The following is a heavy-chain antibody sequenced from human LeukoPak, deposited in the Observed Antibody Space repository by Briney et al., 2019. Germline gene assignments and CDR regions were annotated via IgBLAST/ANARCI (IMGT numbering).Heavy chain of an antibody. CDR2: ISGSGGST. D-gene: IGHD1-26*01. V-gene: IGHV3-23*01. CDR1: GFSFSSYA. CDR3: AKDRHELGSYFFDY. Sequence: GGSLRLSCAASGFSFSSYAMSWVRQAPGKGLEWVSAISGSGGSTYYADSTKGRFTISRDNSKNTLYLQMNSLRAEDTAVYYCAKDRHELGSYFFDYWGQGTLVTVSS. J-gene: IGHJ4*02.